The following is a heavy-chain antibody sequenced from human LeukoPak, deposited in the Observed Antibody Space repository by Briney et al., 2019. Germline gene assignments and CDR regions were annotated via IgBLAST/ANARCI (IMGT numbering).Heavy chain of an antibody. Sequence: PSETLSLTCTLSGGSISSSSFYWGWIRQPPGKGQECIGTIYYSGITYYNSSLKSRVTISVDTSKNQFSLRLSSVTAADTAVYFCARSGPAAGRPDAFDIWGQGTMVTVSS. CDR1: GGSISSSSFY. V-gene: IGHV4-39*07. CDR3: ARSGPAAGRPDAFDI. D-gene: IGHD2-2*01. J-gene: IGHJ3*02. CDR2: IYYSGIT.